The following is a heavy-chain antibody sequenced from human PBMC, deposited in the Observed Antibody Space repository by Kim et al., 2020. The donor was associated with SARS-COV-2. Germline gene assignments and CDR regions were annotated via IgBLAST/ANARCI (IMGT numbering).Heavy chain of an antibody. CDR3: ARLSYDNSGYYYYYYMDV. CDR1: GGSISSSDYY. D-gene: IGHD3-22*01. J-gene: IGHJ6*03. CDR2: MYYSGST. V-gene: IGHV4-39*01. Sequence: SETLSLTCTVSGGSISSSDYYWGWIRQPPGKGLEWIGSMYYSGSTYYNPSLKSRVTISVDTSKNQFSLKLSSVTAADTAVYYCARLSYDNSGYYYYYYMDVWGKGTTVTVSS.